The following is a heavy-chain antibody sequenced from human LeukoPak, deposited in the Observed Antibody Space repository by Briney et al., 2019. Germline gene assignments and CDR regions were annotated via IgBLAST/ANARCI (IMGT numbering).Heavy chain of an antibody. J-gene: IGHJ3*02. CDR2: IYTTGST. CDR1: GGSISDYY. CDR3: ANYCSSSSCHTRRAFDI. Sequence: SETLSLTCTVSGGSISDYYWSWIRQPAGKGLEWIGRIYTTGSTDYNPSLKSRVTMSVDTSKNQFSLKLSSVTAADTAVYYCANYCSSSSCHTRRAFDIWGQGTMVTVSS. D-gene: IGHD2-2*02. V-gene: IGHV4-4*07.